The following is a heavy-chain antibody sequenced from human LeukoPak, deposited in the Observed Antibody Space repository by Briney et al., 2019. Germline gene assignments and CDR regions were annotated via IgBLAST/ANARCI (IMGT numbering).Heavy chain of an antibody. CDR2: TYHRSKWYS. V-gene: IGHV6-1*01. CDR3: ARTTGHFDY. CDR1: GDSVSSNSAA. D-gene: IGHD2-8*02. Sequence: SQTLSLNCAISGDSVSSNSAAWNWIRQSPSRGLQWLGRTYHRSKWYSESALSLKGRITVNPDTSKNQFSLQLNSVGPEDTAVYYCARTTGHFDYWGQGTLVTVSS. J-gene: IGHJ4*02.